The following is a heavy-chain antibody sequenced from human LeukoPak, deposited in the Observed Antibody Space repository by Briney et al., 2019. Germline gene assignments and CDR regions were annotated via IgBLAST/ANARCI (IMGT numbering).Heavy chain of an antibody. CDR3: ARSPVWWELPTALDY. CDR2: ISAYNGNT. CDR1: GYTFTSYG. Sequence: VASVKVSCKASGYTFTSYGISWVRQAPGQGLEWMGWISAYNGNTNYAQKLQGRVTMTTDTSTSTAYMELRSLRSDDTAVYYCARSPVWWELPTALDYWGQGTLVTVSS. J-gene: IGHJ4*02. D-gene: IGHD1-26*01. V-gene: IGHV1-18*01.